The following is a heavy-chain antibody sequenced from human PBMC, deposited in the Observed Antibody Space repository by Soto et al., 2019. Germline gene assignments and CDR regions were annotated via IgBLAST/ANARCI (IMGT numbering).Heavy chain of an antibody. CDR2: ISWDGGST. CDR1: GFTFDDYT. D-gene: IGHD1-26*01. Sequence: VGSLRLSCAASGFTFDDYTMHWVRQAPGKGLEWVSLISWDGGSTYYADSVKGRFTISRDNSKNSLYLQMNSLRTEDTALYYCAKDHSSGSYLVGDAFDIWGQGTMVTVSS. J-gene: IGHJ3*02. CDR3: AKDHSSGSYLVGDAFDI. V-gene: IGHV3-43*01.